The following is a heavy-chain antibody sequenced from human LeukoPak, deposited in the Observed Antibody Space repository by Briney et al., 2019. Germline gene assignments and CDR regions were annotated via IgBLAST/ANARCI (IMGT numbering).Heavy chain of an antibody. D-gene: IGHD2-2*01. Sequence: PSETLSLTCTVSGGSIRSSYYYWGWIRQPPGKGLEWIGSIYDSGSTYYNPSLKSRVTISVDTSKNQFSLKLNSVTAADTAVYYCARRLGYCSSTSCPPDDYWGQGTLVTVSS. V-gene: IGHV4-39*01. CDR3: ARRLGYCSSTSCPPDDY. CDR1: GGSIRSSYYY. CDR2: IYDSGST. J-gene: IGHJ4*02.